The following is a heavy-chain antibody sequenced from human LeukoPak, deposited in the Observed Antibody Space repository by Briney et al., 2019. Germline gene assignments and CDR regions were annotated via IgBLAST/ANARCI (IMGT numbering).Heavy chain of an antibody. CDR1: GFTFSSHW. Sequence: GRSLRLSCAASGFTFSSHWMHWVRQAPGEGLVWVSFINSDGSITTYADSVKGRFTISRDNAKNTVYLQMNNLRAEDTAVYYCAKLGGQEVYNYYVGVWGKGTTVAVSS. V-gene: IGHV3-74*01. CDR3: AKLGGQEVYNYYVGV. CDR2: INSDGSIT. J-gene: IGHJ6*03. D-gene: IGHD3-16*01.